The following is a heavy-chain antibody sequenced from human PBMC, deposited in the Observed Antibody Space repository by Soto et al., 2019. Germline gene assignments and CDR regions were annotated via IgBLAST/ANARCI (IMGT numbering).Heavy chain of an antibody. CDR1: GDSVSSNSAA. D-gene: IGHD3-22*01. CDR2: TYYRSKWYN. CDR3: ARAPLTHMIVVPTLGGWFDP. J-gene: IGHJ5*02. V-gene: IGHV6-1*01. Sequence: SQTLSLTCAISGDSVSSNSAAWNWIRQSPSRGLEWLGRTYYRSKWYNDYAVSVKSRITINPDTSKNQFSLQLNSVTPEDTAVYYCARAPLTHMIVVPTLGGWFDPWGQGTLVTVSS.